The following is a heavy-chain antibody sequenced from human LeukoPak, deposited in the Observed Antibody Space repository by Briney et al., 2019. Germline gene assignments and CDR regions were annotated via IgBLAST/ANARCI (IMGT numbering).Heavy chain of an antibody. CDR2: MNPNSGNT. V-gene: IGHV1-8*01. CDR1: GYTFTSYD. Sequence: ASVKVSCKASGYTFTSYDINWVRQATGQGLEWMGWMNPNSGNTGYAQKFQGRVTMTRNTSISTAYMELSSLRSEDTAVYYCARLAYCTNGVCYGDYYYYHGMDVWGQGTTVTVSS. D-gene: IGHD2-8*01. CDR3: ARLAYCTNGVCYGDYYYYHGMDV. J-gene: IGHJ6*02.